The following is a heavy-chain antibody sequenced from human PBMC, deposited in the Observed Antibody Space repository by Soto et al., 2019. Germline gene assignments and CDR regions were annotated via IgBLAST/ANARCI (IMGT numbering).Heavy chain of an antibody. J-gene: IGHJ6*02. CDR2: INHSGST. V-gene: IGHV4-34*01. D-gene: IGHD3-10*01. CDR1: GGSFSGYY. CDR3: ARIWRVLLWFGESITGDYYYGMDV. Sequence: SETLSLTCAVYGGSFSGYYWSWIRQPPGKGLEWIGEINHSGSTNYNPSLKSRVTISVDTSKNQFSLKLSSVTAADTAVYYCARIWRVLLWFGESITGDYYYGMDVWGQGTTVTVSS.